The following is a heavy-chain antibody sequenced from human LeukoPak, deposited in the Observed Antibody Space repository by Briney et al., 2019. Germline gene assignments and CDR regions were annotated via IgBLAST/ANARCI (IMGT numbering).Heavy chain of an antibody. CDR1: GFTFSSYG. Sequence: GGSLRLSCAASGFTFSSYGMHWVRQAPGKGLEWVAFIRYDGSNKYYADSVKGRFTISRDNSKNTLYLQMNNLRAEDTAVYYCARRRGGTGYESFDIWGQGTMVTVSS. V-gene: IGHV3-30*02. J-gene: IGHJ3*02. CDR2: IRYDGSNK. CDR3: ARRRGGTGYESFDI. D-gene: IGHD3-9*01.